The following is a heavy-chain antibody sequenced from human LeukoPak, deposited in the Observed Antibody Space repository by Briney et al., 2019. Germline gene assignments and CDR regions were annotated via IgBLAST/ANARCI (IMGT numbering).Heavy chain of an antibody. CDR3: ARGRSSSWSLRDYYYMDV. V-gene: IGHV3-7*01. CDR1: GFTFSSYW. J-gene: IGHJ6*03. CDR2: IKQDGSEK. D-gene: IGHD6-13*01. Sequence: SGGPLRLSCAASGFTFSSYWMSWVRQAPGKGLEWVANIKQDGSEKYYVDSVKGRFTISRDNAKNSLYLQMNSLRAEDTAVYYCARGRSSSWSLRDYYYMDVWGKGTTVTVSS.